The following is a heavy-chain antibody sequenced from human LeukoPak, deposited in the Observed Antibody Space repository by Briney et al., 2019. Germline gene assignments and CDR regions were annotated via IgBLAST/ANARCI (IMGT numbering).Heavy chain of an antibody. Sequence: ASVKVSCKASGYTFTGYYMHWVRQAPGQGLEWMGWINPNSGGTNYAQKFQGRVTMTRDTSISTAYMELSRLRSDDTAVYYCARVKSSGWTFDYWGQGTLVTVSS. V-gene: IGHV1-2*02. D-gene: IGHD6-19*01. CDR1: GYTFTGYY. CDR3: ARVKSSGWTFDY. CDR2: INPNSGGT. J-gene: IGHJ4*02.